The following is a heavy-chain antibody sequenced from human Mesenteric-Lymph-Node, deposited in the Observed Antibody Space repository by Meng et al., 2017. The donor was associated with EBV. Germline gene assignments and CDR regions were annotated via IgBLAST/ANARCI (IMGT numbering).Heavy chain of an antibody. CDR2: INHSGST. CDR1: XGSFSDYY. D-gene: IGHD3-10*01. CDR3: ARGQWTRPRISRGSGSSYFDY. J-gene: IGHJ4*02. Sequence: QVQLQQWGAGLLKPSXXXXLTXXVXXGSFSDYYWTWIRQRPGKGLEWIGEINHSGSTNYNASLKSRVTISVDTSKNQFSLKLSSVTAADTAVYYCARGQWTRPRISRGSGSSYFDYWGQGTLVTVSS. V-gene: IGHV4-34*01.